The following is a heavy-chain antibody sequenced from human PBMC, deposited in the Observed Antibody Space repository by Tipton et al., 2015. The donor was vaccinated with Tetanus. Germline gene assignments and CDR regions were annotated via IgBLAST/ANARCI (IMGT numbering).Heavy chain of an antibody. J-gene: IGHJ4*02. V-gene: IGHV4-59*07. CDR3: ARYYDSSGYYRRRYTSSFDY. Sequence: TLSSPALSLVAPSVLTTGAGSGSPPGKGPEWIGQIHSSGSTNYIPSLKSRVTISLDTSKNQFSLKLSSVTAADTAVYYCARYYDSSGYYRRRYTSSFDYWGQGTLVTVSS. CDR1: VAPSVLTT. D-gene: IGHD3-22*01. CDR2: IHSSGST.